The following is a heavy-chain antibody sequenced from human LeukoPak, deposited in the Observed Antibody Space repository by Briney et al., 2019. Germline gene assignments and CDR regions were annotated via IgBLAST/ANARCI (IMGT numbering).Heavy chain of an antibody. CDR1: GGSISSSSYY. CDR2: IYFSGST. D-gene: IGHD5-18*01. V-gene: IGHV4-39*01. J-gene: IGHJ4*02. CDR3: ARHGGSGYSSFGY. Sequence: SETLSLTCTVSGGSISSSSYYWGWIRQPPGKGLEWIGSIYFSGSTYYNPSLKSRVTISVDTSKNHFSLKLSSVTAADTAVYYCARHGGSGYSSFGYWGREPWSPPPQ.